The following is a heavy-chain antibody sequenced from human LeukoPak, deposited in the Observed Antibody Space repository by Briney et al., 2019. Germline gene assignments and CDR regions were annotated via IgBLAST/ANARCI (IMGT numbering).Heavy chain of an antibody. D-gene: IGHD3-22*01. CDR3: ARLGHYYDSSGYLPYNY. J-gene: IGHJ4*02. V-gene: IGHV5-51*01. CDR2: IYPGDSDT. CDR1: GYRFTTYW. Sequence: GESLKISCKGSGYRFTTYWIAWVPQMPGKGLEWMGIIYPGDSDTRYSPSFQGQVTISADKSINTAYLQWSSLKASDTAIYYCARLGHYYDSSGYLPYNYWGQGTLVTVSS.